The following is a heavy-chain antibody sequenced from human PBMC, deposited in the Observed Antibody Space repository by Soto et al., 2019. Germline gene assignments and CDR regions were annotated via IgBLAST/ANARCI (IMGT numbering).Heavy chain of an antibody. V-gene: IGHV5-10-1*01. CDR3: ARPLCSSTSCYGDYYYYGMDV. J-gene: IGHJ6*02. D-gene: IGHD2-2*01. CDR2: IDPSDSYT. Sequence: GESLKISCKGSGYSLTSYWISWVRQMPGKGLEWMGRIDPSDSYTNYSPSFQGHVTISADKSISTAYLQWSSLKASDTAMYYCARPLCSSTSCYGDYYYYGMDVWGQGTTVTVSS. CDR1: GYSLTSYW.